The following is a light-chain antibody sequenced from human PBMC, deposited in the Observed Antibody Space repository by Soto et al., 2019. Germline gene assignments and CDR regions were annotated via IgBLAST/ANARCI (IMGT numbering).Light chain of an antibody. V-gene: IGLV2-8*01. CDR3: SSYSGTNSNVI. J-gene: IGLJ2*01. CDR2: EGS. CDR1: YSDIGDYNY. Sequence: QAVVTQPPSASGSPGQSVTISCAGTYSDIGDYNYVSWYQQHPGKVPKLIISEGSKRPSGVPDRFSGSTSGYTASLTVSDLQPADEAVYYCSSYSGTNSNVIFGGGTKLTVL.